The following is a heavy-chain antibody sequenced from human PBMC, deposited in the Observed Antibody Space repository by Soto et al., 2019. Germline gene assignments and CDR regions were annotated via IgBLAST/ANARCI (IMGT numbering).Heavy chain of an antibody. V-gene: IGHV3-23*01. Sequence: EVQLLESGGGLVQPGGSLRLSCAASGFTFSSYAMSWVRQAPGKGLEWVSAISGSGGSTYYADSVKGRFTISRDNSKNTLYLLMNSLRAEDTPVYYCAKDRNTAMDTTGYWGQGTLVTVSS. J-gene: IGHJ4*02. D-gene: IGHD5-18*01. CDR2: ISGSGGST. CDR3: AKDRNTAMDTTGY. CDR1: GFTFSSYA.